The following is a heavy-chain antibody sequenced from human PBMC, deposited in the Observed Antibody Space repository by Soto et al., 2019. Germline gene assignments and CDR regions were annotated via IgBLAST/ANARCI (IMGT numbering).Heavy chain of an antibody. CDR3: ARHGGYYDSSGYYYYFDY. CDR1: GGSISSSSYH. CDR2: IYYSGST. V-gene: IGHV4-39*01. J-gene: IGHJ4*02. D-gene: IGHD3-22*01. Sequence: QLQLQESGPGLVKPSETLSLTCTVSGGSISSSSYHWGWIRQPPGKGLEWIGSIYYSGSTYYNPSLKSRVTISVDTSKNQFSLKLSSVTAADTAVYYCARHGGYYDSSGYYYYFDYWGQGTLVTVSS.